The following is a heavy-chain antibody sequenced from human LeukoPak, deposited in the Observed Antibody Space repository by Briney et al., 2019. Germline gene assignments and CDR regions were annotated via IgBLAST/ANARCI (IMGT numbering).Heavy chain of an antibody. CDR1: GFTFSSYW. J-gene: IGHJ4*02. CDR2: IKQDGSEK. Sequence: GGSLRLSCPASGFTFSSYWMSWVRQAPGKGLEWVANIKQDGSEKYYVDSVKGRFTISRDNAKNSLYLQMNSLRAEDTAVYYCARVSGSRLFDYWGQGTLVTVSS. V-gene: IGHV3-7*01. CDR3: ARVSGSRLFDY. D-gene: IGHD1-26*01.